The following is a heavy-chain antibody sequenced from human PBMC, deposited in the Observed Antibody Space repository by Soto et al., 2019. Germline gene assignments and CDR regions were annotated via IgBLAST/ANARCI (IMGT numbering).Heavy chain of an antibody. CDR1: GYTFTSYG. CDR2: ISAYNGNT. Sequence: ASVKVSFKASGYTFTSYGISWVRQAPGQGLEWMGWISAYNGNTNYAQKLQGRVTMTTDTSTSTAYMELRSLRSDDTAVYYCAREYSSSYNDGMDVWGQGTTVTVSS. CDR3: AREYSSSYNDGMDV. D-gene: IGHD6-6*01. V-gene: IGHV1-18*01. J-gene: IGHJ6*02.